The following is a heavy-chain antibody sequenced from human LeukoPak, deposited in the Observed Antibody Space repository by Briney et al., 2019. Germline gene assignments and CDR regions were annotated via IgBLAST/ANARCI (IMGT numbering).Heavy chain of an antibody. CDR1: GGSISSYY. Sequence: SETLSLTCTVSGGSISSYYWSWIRQPPGKGLEWIGYIYYSGSTNYNPSLKSRVTISVDTSKNQFSLKLSSVTAADTAVYYCAREVPRGYYDSSGYYYDYWGQGTLVTVSS. J-gene: IGHJ4*02. D-gene: IGHD3-22*01. CDR2: IYYSGST. V-gene: IGHV4-59*01. CDR3: AREVPRGYYDSSGYYYDY.